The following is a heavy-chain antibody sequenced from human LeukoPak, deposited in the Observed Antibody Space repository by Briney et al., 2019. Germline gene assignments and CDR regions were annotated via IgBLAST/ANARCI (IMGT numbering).Heavy chain of an antibody. CDR3: ASEGLGYYYGSGSYYNYRWFDP. Sequence: ASVKVSCKASGYTFTGYYMHWVRQATGQGLEWMGWMNPNSGNTGYAQKFQGRVTMTRNTSISTAYMELSSLRSEDTAVYYCASEGLGYYYGSGSYYNYRWFDPWGQGTLVTVSS. CDR1: GYTFTGYY. D-gene: IGHD3-10*01. CDR2: MNPNSGNT. J-gene: IGHJ5*02. V-gene: IGHV1-8*02.